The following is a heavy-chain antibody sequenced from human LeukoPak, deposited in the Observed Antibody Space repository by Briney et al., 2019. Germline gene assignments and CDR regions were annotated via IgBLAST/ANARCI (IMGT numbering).Heavy chain of an antibody. CDR3: TTGMANDYAGNDY. Sequence: ASVRVSCKVSGYLLSELSIHWMRQTAGKGLEWMAGFAREVDDTIYSENFQGRVTMTEDTSTDTAYMELSSLTFDDTAVYYCTTGMANDYAGNDYWGQGTLVTVSS. D-gene: IGHD4-17*01. J-gene: IGHJ4*02. CDR2: FAREVDDT. CDR1: GYLLSELS. V-gene: IGHV1-24*01.